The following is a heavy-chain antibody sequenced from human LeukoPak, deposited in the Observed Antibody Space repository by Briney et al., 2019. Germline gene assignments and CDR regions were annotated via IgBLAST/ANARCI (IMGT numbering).Heavy chain of an antibody. D-gene: IGHD4-17*01. CDR1: GFTFSSYA. V-gene: IGHV3-30-3*01. Sequence: GGSLRLSCAASGFTFSSYAMHWVRQAPGKGLEWVAVISYDGSNKYYADSVKGRFTISRDNSKNTLYLQMNSLRAEDTAVYYCARDRGSYGDRDFDYWGQGTLVTVSS. CDR2: ISYDGSNK. CDR3: ARDRGSYGDRDFDY. J-gene: IGHJ4*02.